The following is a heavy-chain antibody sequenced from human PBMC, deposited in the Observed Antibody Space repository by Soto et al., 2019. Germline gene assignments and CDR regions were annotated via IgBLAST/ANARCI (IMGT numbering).Heavy chain of an antibody. J-gene: IGHJ4*02. Sequence: PSETLSLTCTVFGASISRGGYYWGWIRHHPEKGLEWIAYINYSGETFYNPSLRSRISISSDKSKNQFTLRLSPVTATDTAVYYCARTRVGASSPSDLWGQGTRVTVSS. CDR1: GASISRGGYY. CDR3: ARTRVGASSPSDL. D-gene: IGHD1-26*01. V-gene: IGHV4-31*03. CDR2: INYSGET.